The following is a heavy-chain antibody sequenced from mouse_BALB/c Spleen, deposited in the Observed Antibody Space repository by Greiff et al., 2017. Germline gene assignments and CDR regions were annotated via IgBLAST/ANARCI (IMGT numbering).Heavy chain of an antibody. CDR3: ARWATVVATPFDY. CDR1: GYAFTNYL. D-gene: IGHD1-1*01. Sequence: VQLVESGAELVRPGTSVKVSCKASGYAFTNYLIEWVKQRPGQGLEWIGVINPGSGGTNYNEKFKGKATLTADKSSSTAYMQLSSLTSDDSAVYFCARWATVVATPFDYWGQGTTLTVSS. V-gene: IGHV1-54*01. J-gene: IGHJ2*01. CDR2: INPGSGGT.